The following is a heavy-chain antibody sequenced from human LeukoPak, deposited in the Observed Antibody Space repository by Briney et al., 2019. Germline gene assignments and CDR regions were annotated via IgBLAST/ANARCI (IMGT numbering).Heavy chain of an antibody. D-gene: IGHD3-9*01. Sequence: SVKVSCKASGGTFSSYAISWVRQAPGQGLEWMGRIIPILGIANYAQKFQGRVTITADKSTSTAYMELSSLRSEDTAVYYCARGGYVLRYFDRIPGGDWFDPWGQGTLVTVSS. V-gene: IGHV1-69*04. CDR1: GGTFSSYA. CDR3: ARGGYVLRYFDRIPGGDWFDP. J-gene: IGHJ5*02. CDR2: IIPILGIA.